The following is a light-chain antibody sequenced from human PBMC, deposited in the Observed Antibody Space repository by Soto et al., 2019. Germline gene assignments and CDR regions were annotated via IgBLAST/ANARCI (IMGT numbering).Light chain of an antibody. CDR1: SSDIGAFNY. CDR2: DVS. V-gene: IGLV2-14*03. J-gene: IGLJ2*01. CDR3: SSYAATNTVL. Sequence: QSALAQPASVSGSPGQSITISCTGTSSDIGAFNYASWYQQHPGDAPKLLIFDVSDRPSGISVRFSASKSGNTASLTISGLQTEDEAHYFCSSYAATNTVLFGGGTKLTVL.